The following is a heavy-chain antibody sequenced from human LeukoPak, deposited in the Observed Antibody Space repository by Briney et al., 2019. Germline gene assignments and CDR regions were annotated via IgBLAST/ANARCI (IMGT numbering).Heavy chain of an antibody. V-gene: IGHV4-59*01. CDR2: IYYSGST. Sequence: PSETLSLTCTVSGGSISSYYWSWIRQPPGKGLEWIGYIYYSGSTNYNPSLKSRVTISVDTSKNQFSLKLSSVTAADTAVYYCARNDCSGGSCYPRYYYGMDVWGQGTTVTVSS. CDR1: GGSISSYY. D-gene: IGHD2-15*01. J-gene: IGHJ6*02. CDR3: ARNDCSGGSCYPRYYYGMDV.